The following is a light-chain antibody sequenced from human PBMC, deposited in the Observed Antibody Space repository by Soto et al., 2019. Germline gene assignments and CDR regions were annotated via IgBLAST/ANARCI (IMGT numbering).Light chain of an antibody. CDR3: QQRSNWPIT. V-gene: IGKV3D-20*02. J-gene: IGKJ5*01. CDR2: GAS. Sequence: EIVLTQSPGTLSLSPGERATLSCRASQSVSSSYLAWYQQKPGQAPRLLIYGASSRATGSPDRFSGGGSGTDFTLTISRLEPEDFAVYYCQQRSNWPITFGQGTRLEIK. CDR1: QSVSSSY.